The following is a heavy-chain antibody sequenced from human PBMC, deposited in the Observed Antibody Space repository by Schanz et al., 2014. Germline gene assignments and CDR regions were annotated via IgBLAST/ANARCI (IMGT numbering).Heavy chain of an antibody. V-gene: IGHV1-8*01. CDR3: AIHYGDRPL. CDR1: GYSFTTYD. Sequence: QVQLVQSGAEVKKPGASVRVSCKASGYSFTTYDVNWVRQATGQGLEWMGWMNPTTGNRGYAQNFQGRVPMTRDTSLKTAYMERTDLKFEDACLYYCAIHYGDRPLWGQGTLXAVSS. CDR2: MNPTTGNR. D-gene: IGHD4-17*01. J-gene: IGHJ4*02.